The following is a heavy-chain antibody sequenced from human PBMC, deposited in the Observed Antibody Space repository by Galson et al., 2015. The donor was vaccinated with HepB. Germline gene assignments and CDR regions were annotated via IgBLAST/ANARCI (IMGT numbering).Heavy chain of an antibody. CDR1: GFTFSSYW. Sequence: SLRLSCAASGFTFSSYWMNWVRQAPGKGLEWVSSISSSSSYIYYADSVKGRFTISRDNAKNSLYLQMNSLRAEDTAVYYCARETSSGRPGRYYYYMDVWGKGTTVTVSS. CDR3: ARETSSGRPGRYYYYMDV. CDR2: ISSSSSYI. V-gene: IGHV3-21*01. J-gene: IGHJ6*03. D-gene: IGHD3-22*01.